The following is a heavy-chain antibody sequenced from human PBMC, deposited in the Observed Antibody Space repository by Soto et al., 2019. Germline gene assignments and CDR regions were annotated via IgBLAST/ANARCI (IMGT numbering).Heavy chain of an antibody. CDR3: ASSGITMVRGVNPGLIYGMDV. CDR1: GGTFSSYA. D-gene: IGHD3-10*01. V-gene: IGHV1-69*01. Sequence: QVQLVQSGAEVKKPGSSVKVSCKASGGTFSSYAISWVRQAPGQGLEWMGGIIPIFGTANYAQKFQGRVTITADESTSTAYMELSSLRSEDTAVYYCASSGITMVRGVNPGLIYGMDVWGQGTTVTVSS. J-gene: IGHJ6*02. CDR2: IIPIFGTA.